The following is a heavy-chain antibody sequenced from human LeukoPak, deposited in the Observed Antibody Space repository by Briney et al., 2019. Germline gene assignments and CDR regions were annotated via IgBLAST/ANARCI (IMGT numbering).Heavy chain of an antibody. CDR3: AKDRRDAYTGDAFDF. CDR2: ISGSGGTT. CDR1: GFTFGNYA. V-gene: IGHV3-23*01. Sequence: GGSLRLSCVHSGFTFGNYAMSWVRQAPGRGLEWVSTISGSGGTTFYTDSVKGRFTISRDNSKNTLYMHMDSLRAEGTAASYCAKDRRDAYTGDAFDFWGQGTMVTVSS. D-gene: IGHD5-24*01. J-gene: IGHJ3*01.